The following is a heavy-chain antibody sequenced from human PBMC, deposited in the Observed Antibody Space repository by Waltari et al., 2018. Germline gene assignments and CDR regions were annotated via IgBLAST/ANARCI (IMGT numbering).Heavy chain of an antibody. Sequence: EVQLLESGGGLVQPGGSLRLSCAASGFTFSSYAMSWVRQAPVKGLEWVSAISGSGGSTYYADSVKGRFTISRDNSKNTLYLQMNSLRAEDTAVYYCAKDLGSGSRSLMGWFDPWGQGTLVTVSS. D-gene: IGHD3-10*01. V-gene: IGHV3-23*01. CDR3: AKDLGSGSRSLMGWFDP. CDR1: GFTFSSYA. CDR2: ISGSGGST. J-gene: IGHJ5*02.